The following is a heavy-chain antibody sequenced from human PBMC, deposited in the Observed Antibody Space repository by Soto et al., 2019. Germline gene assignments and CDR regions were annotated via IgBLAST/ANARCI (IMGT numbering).Heavy chain of an antibody. CDR1: GFTVSSNY. CDR2: IYSGGST. D-gene: IGHD3-22*01. CDR3: ARVGYYDSSGYYIDY. J-gene: IGHJ4*02. Sequence: PGGSLRLSXAASGFTVSSNYMSWVRQAPGKGLEWVSVIYSGGSTYYADSVKGRFTISRDNYKNTLYLQMNSLRAEDTAVYYCARVGYYDSSGYYIDYWGQGTLVTVSS. V-gene: IGHV3-53*01.